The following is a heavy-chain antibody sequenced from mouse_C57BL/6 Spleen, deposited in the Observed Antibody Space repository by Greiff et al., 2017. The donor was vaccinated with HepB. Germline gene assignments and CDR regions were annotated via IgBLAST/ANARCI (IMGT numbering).Heavy chain of an antibody. D-gene: IGHD3-2*02. V-gene: IGHV1-22*01. CDR3: ARGQLRLRGRFAY. J-gene: IGHJ3*01. Sequence: VQLKESGPELVKPGASVKMSCKASGYTFTDYNMHWVKQSHGKSLEWIGYINPNNGGTSYNQKFKGKATLTVNKSSSTAYMELRSLTSEDSAVYYCARGQLRLRGRFAYWGQGTLVTVSA. CDR1: GYTFTDYN. CDR2: INPNNGGT.